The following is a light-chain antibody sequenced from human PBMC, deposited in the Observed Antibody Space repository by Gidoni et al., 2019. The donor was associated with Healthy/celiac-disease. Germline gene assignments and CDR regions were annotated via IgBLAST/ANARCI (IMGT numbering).Light chain of an antibody. V-gene: IGKV1-8*01. CDR3: QQDYSYPRT. CDR1: QGISSY. CDR2: AAS. J-gene: IGKJ1*01. Sequence: AIRMTQSPSSFSASTGDRVPITCRASQGISSYLAWYQQKPGKAPKLLIYAASTLQSGVPSRFSGSGSGTDFTLTISCLQSEDFATYYCQQDYSYPRTFXQXTKVEIK.